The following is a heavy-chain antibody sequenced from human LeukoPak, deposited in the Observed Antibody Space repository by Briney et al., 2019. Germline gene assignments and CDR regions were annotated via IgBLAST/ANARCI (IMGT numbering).Heavy chain of an antibody. CDR1: GFTFSSYG. J-gene: IGHJ4*02. Sequence: AGGSLRLSCAASGFTFSSYGMHWVRQAPGKGLEWVAVIWYDGSNKYYADSVKGRFTISRDNSKNTLYLQMNSLRAEDTAVYYCAKSQTRMTTVTPHDYWGQGTLVTVSS. CDR2: IWYDGSNK. V-gene: IGHV3-33*06. CDR3: AKSQTRMTTVTPHDY. D-gene: IGHD4-17*01.